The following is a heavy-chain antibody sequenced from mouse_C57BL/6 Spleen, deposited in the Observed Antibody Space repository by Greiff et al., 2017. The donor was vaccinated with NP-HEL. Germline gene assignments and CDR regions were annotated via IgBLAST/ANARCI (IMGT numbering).Heavy chain of an antibody. Sequence: EVQGVESGGGLVQPGGSMKLSCAASGFTFSDAWMDWVRQSPETGLEWVAEIRNKANNHSTYYAESVKGRFTISRDDSKSSVYLQMNSLRAEDTGMYDCTARGYYYGSSWYVEVWGTGTTGTVSS. D-gene: IGHD1-1*01. CDR3: TARGYYYGSSWYVEV. CDR1: GFTFSDAW. CDR2: IRNKANNHST. J-gene: IGHJ1*03. V-gene: IGHV6-6*01.